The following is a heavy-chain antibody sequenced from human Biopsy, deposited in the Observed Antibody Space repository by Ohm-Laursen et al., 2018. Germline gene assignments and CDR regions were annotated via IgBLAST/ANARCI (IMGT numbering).Heavy chain of an antibody. Sequence: LSLTCAASGFTFNIYAMNWVRQAPGKGLEWVSTISGTTTKTYYADSVKGRFTVSRDNSKNTVSLQMDSLRAEDTALYYCARDYTWNYVGIGYWGHGTLVTVSS. J-gene: IGHJ4*01. CDR2: ISGTTTKT. CDR3: ARDYTWNYVGIGY. CDR1: GFTFNIYA. D-gene: IGHD1-7*01. V-gene: IGHV3-23*01.